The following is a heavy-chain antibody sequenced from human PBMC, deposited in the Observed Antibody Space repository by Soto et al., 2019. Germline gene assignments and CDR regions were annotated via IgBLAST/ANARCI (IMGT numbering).Heavy chain of an antibody. CDR2: IYTSGST. CDR3: ARDSTSGLLEYYDFWSGYYTGDYYYGMDV. V-gene: IGHV4-4*07. Sequence: SETLSLTCTVSGGSISSYYWSWIRQPAGKGLEWIGRIYTSGSTNYNPSLKSRVTMSVDTSKNQFSLKLSSVTAADTAVYYCARDSTSGLLEYYDFWSGYYTGDYYYGMDVWGQGTTVTVSS. CDR1: GGSISSYY. D-gene: IGHD3-3*01. J-gene: IGHJ6*02.